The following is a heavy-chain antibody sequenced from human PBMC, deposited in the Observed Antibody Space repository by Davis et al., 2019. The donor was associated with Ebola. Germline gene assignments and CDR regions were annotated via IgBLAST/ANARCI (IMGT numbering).Heavy chain of an antibody. D-gene: IGHD6-19*01. J-gene: IGHJ3*01. Sequence: GGSLRLSCAASGFAFSSYVMSWVPRAPGKGLEWVSTVVLSADTYYADSVKGRFTISRDNSKNTLHLQMNSLRVEDTAIYYCAKDTSNVWFDVWGQGTMVTVSS. CDR2: VVLSADT. CDR1: GFAFSSYV. CDR3: AKDTSNVWFDV. V-gene: IGHV3-23*01.